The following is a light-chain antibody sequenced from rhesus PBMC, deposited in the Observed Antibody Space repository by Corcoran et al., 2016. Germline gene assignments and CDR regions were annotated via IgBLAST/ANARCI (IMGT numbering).Light chain of an antibody. J-gene: IGKJ2*01. CDR3: LQHNSYPYS. Sequence: DIQMTQSPSSLSASVGDTVTITCRASQGISSYLNWFQQKPGKAPKLLIYDASSLESGVPSRFSGRGSGTDFTLTISSLQPEDFAAYYCLQHNSYPYSFGQGTKVEIK. V-gene: IGKV1-28*03. CDR1: QGISSY. CDR2: DAS.